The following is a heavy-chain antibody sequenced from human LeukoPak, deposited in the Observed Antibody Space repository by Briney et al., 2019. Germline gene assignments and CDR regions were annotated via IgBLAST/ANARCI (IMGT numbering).Heavy chain of an antibody. J-gene: IGHJ5*02. CDR1: GFTFSSYG. Sequence: GGSLRFSCAASGFTFSSYGMHWVRQAPGKGLEWVAFIRYDGSNKYYADSVKGRFTISRDNSKNTLYLQMNSLRAEDTAVYYCAKPDIVVVPAAIVSWGQGTLVTVSS. CDR2: IRYDGSNK. V-gene: IGHV3-30*02. D-gene: IGHD2-2*01. CDR3: AKPDIVVVPAAIVS.